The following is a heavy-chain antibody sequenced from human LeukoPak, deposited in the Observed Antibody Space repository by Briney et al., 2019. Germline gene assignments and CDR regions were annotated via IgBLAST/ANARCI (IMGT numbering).Heavy chain of an antibody. J-gene: IGHJ4*02. CDR2: INSDGSST. CDR1: GFIFSRYW. Sequence: GGSLRLSCAASGFIFSRYWMNWVRQAPGKGPVWVSRINSDGSSTSYADSLKGRFTISRDNAKNTLYLQMNSLRAEDTAVYYCARDPRYCGGDCYTFDYWGQGTLVTVSS. D-gene: IGHD2-21*02. CDR3: ARDPRYCGGDCYTFDY. V-gene: IGHV3-74*01.